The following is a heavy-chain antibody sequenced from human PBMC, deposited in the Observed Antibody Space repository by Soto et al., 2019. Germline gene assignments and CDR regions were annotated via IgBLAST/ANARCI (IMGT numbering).Heavy chain of an antibody. J-gene: IGHJ4*02. CDR1: GGSISSSSYY. V-gene: IGHV4-39*01. Sequence: PSETLSLTCTVSGGSISSSSYYWGWIRQPPGKGLEWIGSIYYSGSTYYNPSLKSRVTISVDTSKNQFSLKLGSVTAADTAVYYCARRVREYSGSYYDYWGQGTLVTVSS. D-gene: IGHD1-26*01. CDR3: ARRVREYSGSYYDY. CDR2: IYYSGST.